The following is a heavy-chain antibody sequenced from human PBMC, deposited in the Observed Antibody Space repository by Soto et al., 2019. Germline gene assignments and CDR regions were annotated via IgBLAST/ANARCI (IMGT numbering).Heavy chain of an antibody. J-gene: IGHJ4*02. CDR2: ISHSGST. Sequence: SETLSPTCAVSSDSINSSHWWNWVRQPPGKGLEWIGQISHSGSTNYNPSLTSRVNKSGDKSKNHFSLKLTSVTAADTAVDYCSARHFLRRPWNDTRLDYCGQRTLI. CDR3: SARHFLRRPWNDTRLDY. V-gene: IGHV4-4*02. D-gene: IGHD3-3*02. CDR1: SDSINSSHW.